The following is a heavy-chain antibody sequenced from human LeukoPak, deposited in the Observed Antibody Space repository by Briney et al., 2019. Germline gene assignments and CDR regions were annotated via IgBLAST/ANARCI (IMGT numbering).Heavy chain of an antibody. CDR2: ISAYNGNT. Sequence: ASVKVSCKASGYTFTSYGISWVRQAPGQGLEWMGWISAYNGNTNYAQKLQGRVTITADESTSTAYMELSSLRSEDTAVYYCASYDSSGYYYAGAFDIWGQGTMVTVSS. CDR1: GYTFTSYG. D-gene: IGHD3-22*01. J-gene: IGHJ3*02. CDR3: ASYDSSGYYYAGAFDI. V-gene: IGHV1-18*01.